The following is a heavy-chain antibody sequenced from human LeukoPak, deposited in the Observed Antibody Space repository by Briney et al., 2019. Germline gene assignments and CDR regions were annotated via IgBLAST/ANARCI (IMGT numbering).Heavy chain of an antibody. J-gene: IGHJ4*02. Sequence: GGSLRLSCAASGFTFSSYAMSWVRQAPGKGLEWVSAISGSGGSTYYAGSVKGRFTISRDNSKNTLYLQMNSLRAEDTAVYYCAKVRSITMIVVVIPHFDYWGQGTLVTVSS. CDR3: AKVRSITMIVVVIPHFDY. CDR2: ISGSGGST. CDR1: GFTFSSYA. V-gene: IGHV3-23*01. D-gene: IGHD3-22*01.